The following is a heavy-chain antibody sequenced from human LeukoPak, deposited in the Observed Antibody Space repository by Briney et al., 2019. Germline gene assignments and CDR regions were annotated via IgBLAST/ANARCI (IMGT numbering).Heavy chain of an antibody. Sequence: GGPLRLSCAASGFTVTNNYMSWVRQAPGMGLEWVSMIYSGGNTYYADSVKGRFTISRDNSKNTLYLQMNSLRVEDTAVYYCASSPTVTTFDYWGQGTLVTVSS. CDR2: IYSGGNT. CDR1: GFTVTNNY. CDR3: ASSPTVTTFDY. D-gene: IGHD4-17*01. V-gene: IGHV3-66*01. J-gene: IGHJ4*02.